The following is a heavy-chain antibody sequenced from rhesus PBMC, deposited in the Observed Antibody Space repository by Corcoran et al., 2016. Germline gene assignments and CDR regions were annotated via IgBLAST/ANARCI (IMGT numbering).Heavy chain of an antibody. J-gene: IGHJ5-2*02. V-gene: IGHV4-73*01. D-gene: IGHD4-29*01. Sequence: QVQLQQWGEGLVKPSETLSLTCAVYGGSVSGYWWGWIRQPPGKGLAWIGRIRSGDSTNNNPSLKLRVPSSKDTSKNQFSLKLSSVTAADTAVYYCARGLRGATVAAQALDVWGRGVLVTVSS. CDR2: IRSGDST. CDR3: ARGLRGATVAAQALDV. CDR1: GGSVSGYW.